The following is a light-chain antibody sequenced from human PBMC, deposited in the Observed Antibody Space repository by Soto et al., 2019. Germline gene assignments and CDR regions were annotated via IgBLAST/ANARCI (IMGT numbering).Light chain of an antibody. Sequence: QSALTQPTSVSGSPGQSITISCTGTSSDVGRYNYVSWYQQHPGKAPKLMIYDVSNRPSGVSNRFSGSKSGNTASLTISGLQAEDEADYYCSSYTSSSTLDVFGTGTKLTVL. CDR2: DVS. J-gene: IGLJ1*01. CDR1: SSDVGRYNY. CDR3: SSYTSSSTLDV. V-gene: IGLV2-14*01.